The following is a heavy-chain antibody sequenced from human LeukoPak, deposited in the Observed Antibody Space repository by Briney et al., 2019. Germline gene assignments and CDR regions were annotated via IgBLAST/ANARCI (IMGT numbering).Heavy chain of an antibody. CDR3: AKDRGDGPDY. J-gene: IGHJ4*02. CDR2: ISYDGSNK. Sequence: GRSLRLSCAASGFTFSSYGMHWARQAPGKGLEWVAVISYDGSNKYYADSVKGRFTISRDNSKNTLYLQMNSLRAEDTAVYYCAKDRGDGPDYWGQGTLVTVSS. D-gene: IGHD3-10*01. V-gene: IGHV3-30*18. CDR1: GFTFSSYG.